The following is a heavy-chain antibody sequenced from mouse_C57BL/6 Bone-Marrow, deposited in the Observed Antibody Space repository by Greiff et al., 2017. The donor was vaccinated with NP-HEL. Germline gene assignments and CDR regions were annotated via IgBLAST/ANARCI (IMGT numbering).Heavy chain of an antibody. D-gene: IGHD2-2*01. Sequence: EVNVVESGGDLVKPGGSLKLSCAASGFTFSSYGMSWVRQTPDKRLEWVATISSGGSYTYYPDSVKGRFTISRDNAKNTLYLQMSSLKSEDTAMYYCARRGDGYDWFAYWGQGTLVTVSA. CDR1: GFTFSSYG. V-gene: IGHV5-6*02. J-gene: IGHJ3*01. CDR2: ISSGGSYT. CDR3: ARRGDGYDWFAY.